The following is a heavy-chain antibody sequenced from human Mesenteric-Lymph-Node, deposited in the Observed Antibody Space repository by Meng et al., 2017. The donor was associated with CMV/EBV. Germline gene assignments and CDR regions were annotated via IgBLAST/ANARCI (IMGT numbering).Heavy chain of an antibody. CDR2: IKSESEGGTT. V-gene: IGHV3-15*01. CDR3: TTVFRIPARPAFGSSPKSFYD. D-gene: IGHD6-6*01. CDR1: GLNFNNAW. J-gene: IGHJ4*01. Sequence: GESLKISCVAAGLNFNNAWVNWVRQVPGKGLEWVGRIKSESEGGTTDYAAPVNGRFTISSDASKNTLYLQMDGLKTEDTAVYYCTTVFRIPARPAFGSSPKSFYDWGLGTLVTVSS.